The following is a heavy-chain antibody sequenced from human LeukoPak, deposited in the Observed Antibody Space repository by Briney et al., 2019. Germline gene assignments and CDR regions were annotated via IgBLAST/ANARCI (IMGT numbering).Heavy chain of an antibody. CDR2: ISSSGSTI. V-gene: IGHV3-48*03. CDR1: GFTFSSYE. D-gene: IGHD6-19*01. CDR3: ARAFRYSSGWLFDY. Sequence: GGSLRLSCAASGFTFSSYEMNWVRQAPGKGLEWVSYISSSGSTIYYADSVKGRFTISRDSAKNSLYLQMNSLRAEDTAVYYCARAFRYSSGWLFDYWGQGTLVTVSS. J-gene: IGHJ4*02.